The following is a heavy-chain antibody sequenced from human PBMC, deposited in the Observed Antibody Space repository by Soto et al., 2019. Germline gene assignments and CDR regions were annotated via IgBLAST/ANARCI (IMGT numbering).Heavy chain of an antibody. V-gene: IGHV4-4*02. CDR1: GGSISSDNW. CDR2: IYHSGST. J-gene: IGHJ4*02. CDR3: SRDPVIHPGA. Sequence: QVQLQESGPGLLRPSGTLSLTCAVSGGSISSDNWWSWVRQPPGKGLAWIGEIYHSGSTNYNPSLRSRGTMSVVPSQNLFSLTLNSVTAADTAFYYCSRDPVIHPGAWGQGTLVSVSS.